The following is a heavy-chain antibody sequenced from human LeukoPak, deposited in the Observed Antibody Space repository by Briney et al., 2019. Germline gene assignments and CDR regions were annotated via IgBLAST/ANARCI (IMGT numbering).Heavy chain of an antibody. CDR1: GFTFSSYA. CDR2: ISGSGGST. Sequence: GGSLRLSCAASGFTFSSYAMSWVRQAPGKGLEWVSAISGSGGSTYYAGSVKGRFTISRDNSKNTLYLQMNSLRAEDTAVYYCAKYGLYDILTGYSSSHFDYWGQGTLVTVSS. D-gene: IGHD3-9*01. CDR3: AKYGLYDILTGYSSSHFDY. J-gene: IGHJ4*02. V-gene: IGHV3-23*01.